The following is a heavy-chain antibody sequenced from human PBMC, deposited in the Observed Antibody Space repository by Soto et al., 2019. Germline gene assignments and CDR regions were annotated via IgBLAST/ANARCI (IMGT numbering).Heavy chain of an antibody. Sequence: EVQLSESGGALVPPGGSLRLSCAASGFSFNNYIMNWVRQAPGKGLEWVSGISDTGGSTDYADSVKGRFTISRDNSKNTLFLQMNRLRADDTAMYYCAKAGANSSTWHSNWFDPWGQGTLVTVSS. CDR2: ISDTGGST. D-gene: IGHD6-13*01. CDR1: GFSFNNYI. CDR3: AKAGANSSTWHSNWFDP. J-gene: IGHJ5*02. V-gene: IGHV3-23*01.